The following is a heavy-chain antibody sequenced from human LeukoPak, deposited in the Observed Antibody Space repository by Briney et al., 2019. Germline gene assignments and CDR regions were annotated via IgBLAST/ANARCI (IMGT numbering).Heavy chain of an antibody. CDR2: INPDSGGT. Sequence: ASVKVSCKASGYTFTGYYMHWVRQAPGQGLEWMGWINPDSGGTIYAQNFQGRVTMTRDTSISTAYMELSSLRSDDTAVYYCARDPYYDSSVPDYWGQGTLVTVSS. V-gene: IGHV1-2*02. J-gene: IGHJ4*02. CDR3: ARDPYYDSSVPDY. D-gene: IGHD3-22*01. CDR1: GYTFTGYY.